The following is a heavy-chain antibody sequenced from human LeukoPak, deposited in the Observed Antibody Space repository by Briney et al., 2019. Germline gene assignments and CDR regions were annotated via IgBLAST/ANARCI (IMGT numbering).Heavy chain of an antibody. Sequence: ASMKVSCKVSGYTLTELSMHWVRQAPGKGLEWMGGFDPEDGETIYAQKFQGRVTMTEDTSTDTAYMELSSLRSEDTAVYYCAANVVVVVAATPPERWGQGTLVTVSS. CDR3: AANVVVVVAATPPER. J-gene: IGHJ4*02. CDR2: FDPEDGET. V-gene: IGHV1-24*01. D-gene: IGHD2-15*01. CDR1: GYTLTELS.